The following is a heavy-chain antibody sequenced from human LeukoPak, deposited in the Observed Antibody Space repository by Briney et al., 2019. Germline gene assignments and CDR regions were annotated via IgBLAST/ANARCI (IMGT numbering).Heavy chain of an antibody. CDR2: ISSSGTYT. D-gene: IGHD3-10*01. CDR1: GFTFSEYY. J-gene: IGHJ4*02. Sequence: GGSLRLSCAASGFTFSEYYMSWIRQAPGKGLEWVSHISSSGTYTKYADSMKGRFTISRDNVNNSVYLQMNSLRAEDTAVYYCARGRLWFGELYPDYWGQGTLVTVSS. CDR3: ARGRLWFGELYPDY. V-gene: IGHV3-11*05.